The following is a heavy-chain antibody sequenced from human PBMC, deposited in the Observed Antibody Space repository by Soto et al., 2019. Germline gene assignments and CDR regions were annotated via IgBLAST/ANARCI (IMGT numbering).Heavy chain of an antibody. Sequence: TDLEWIGYIYYSGSTYYNPSLKSRVSISIDTSKNQFSLKLSSVTAADTAVYYCAAGENGGNSPDYWGQGTLVTVSS. V-gene: IGHV4-31*02. CDR3: AAGENGGNSPDY. CDR2: IYYSGST. D-gene: IGHD2-21*02. J-gene: IGHJ4*02.